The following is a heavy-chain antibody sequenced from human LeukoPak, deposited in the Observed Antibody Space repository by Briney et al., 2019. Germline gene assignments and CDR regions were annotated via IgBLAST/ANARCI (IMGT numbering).Heavy chain of an antibody. CDR1: GFTFSSYE. Sequence: GGSLRLSCAASGFTFSSYEMNWVRQAPGKGLEWVANIKSDGSEKYYVDSVKGRFTISRDNAKSSLYLQMNSLRAEDTAVYYCAKTAWFDTWGQGTLVTVSS. CDR2: IKSDGSEK. J-gene: IGHJ5*02. CDR3: AKTAWFDT. V-gene: IGHV3-7*01.